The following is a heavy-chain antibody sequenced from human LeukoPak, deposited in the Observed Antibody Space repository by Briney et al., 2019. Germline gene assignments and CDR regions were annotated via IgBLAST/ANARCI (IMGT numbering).Heavy chain of an antibody. CDR3: ARGYYGSGSGAFDI. V-gene: IGHV1-46*01. CDR1: GYIFTSYN. Sequence: ASVKVSCKASGYIFTSYNMYWVRQAPGQGLEWMGIINSSGGSTNYAQKFQGRVTMTRDTSTSTVYMELSSLRSEDTAVYYCARGYYGSGSGAFDIWGQGTMVTVSS. CDR2: INSSGGST. D-gene: IGHD3-10*01. J-gene: IGHJ3*02.